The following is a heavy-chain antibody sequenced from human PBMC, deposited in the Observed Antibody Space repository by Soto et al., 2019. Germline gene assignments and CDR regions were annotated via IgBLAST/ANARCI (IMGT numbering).Heavy chain of an antibody. V-gene: IGHV3-73*01. J-gene: IGHJ5*02. Sequence: GGSLRLSCAASGFTFSASAMHWVRQAAGRGPEWVGRIRSRANGAGTAYTASVRGRFTISRNDSDNMTYLQMNSLRTEDSAIYYCTTAAYLYCGRSGCSDTWGQGTRVTVSS. D-gene: IGHD6-19*01. CDR2: IRSRANGAGT. CDR3: TTAAYLYCGRSGCSDT. CDR1: GFTFSASA.